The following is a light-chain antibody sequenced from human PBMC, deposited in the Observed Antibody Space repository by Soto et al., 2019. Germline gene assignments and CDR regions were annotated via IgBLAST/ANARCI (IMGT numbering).Light chain of an antibody. J-gene: IGKJ5*01. CDR3: QQNYTTPEIT. CDR1: QIISIS. V-gene: IGKV1-39*01. Sequence: DIQMTQSASSLSASVGERVSITGRSSQIISISLNWYQLKPGKAPNLLMYGASYLKSGVPTRFSGSGSGTDFTLTISSLQPEDFANYYCQQNYTTPEITVGPRTRLEIK. CDR2: GAS.